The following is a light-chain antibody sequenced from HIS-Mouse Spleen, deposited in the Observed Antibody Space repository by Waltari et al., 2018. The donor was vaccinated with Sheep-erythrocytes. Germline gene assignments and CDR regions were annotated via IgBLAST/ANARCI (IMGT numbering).Light chain of an antibody. Sequence: AIWMTQSPSLLSASTGDRVTISCRMIQGINSYLAWYQHKPGKAPELLIYAASTLQSGVPSRFSGSGSGTDFTLTISCLQSEDFATYYCQQYYSFPLTFGGGTKVEIK. CDR1: QGINSY. CDR3: QQYYSFPLT. CDR2: AAS. J-gene: IGKJ4*01. V-gene: IGKV1D-8*02.